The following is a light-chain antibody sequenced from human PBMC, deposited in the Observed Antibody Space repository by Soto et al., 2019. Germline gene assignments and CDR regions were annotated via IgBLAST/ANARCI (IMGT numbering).Light chain of an antibody. CDR3: SSYTSTNSPYV. V-gene: IGLV2-14*01. CDR1: SSDVGAYNF. J-gene: IGLJ1*01. CDR2: EVT. Sequence: QSVLTKPAYVPGSPGQSITISCTGSSSDVGAYNFVSWYQHHPGRAPKLILYEVTTRPSGVSSRFSGSKSGNTASLTSSGRQADDEATYYGSSYTSTNSPYVFGTGTKVTVL.